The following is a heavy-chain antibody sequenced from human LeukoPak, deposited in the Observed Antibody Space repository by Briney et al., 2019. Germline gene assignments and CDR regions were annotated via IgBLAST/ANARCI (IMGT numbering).Heavy chain of an antibody. J-gene: IGHJ4*02. CDR1: GFSFSSFW. CDR2: INEDGSEK. Sequence: RPVGSLRLSCAASGFSFSSFWMTWGRQAPGKGPEWVANINEDGSEKNYVDSVKGRFAISRDNGKSSLYLEMNSLRADDTAVYFCVQGGHFDFWGQGAPVTVSS. D-gene: IGHD3-16*01. V-gene: IGHV3-7*01. CDR3: VQGGHFDF.